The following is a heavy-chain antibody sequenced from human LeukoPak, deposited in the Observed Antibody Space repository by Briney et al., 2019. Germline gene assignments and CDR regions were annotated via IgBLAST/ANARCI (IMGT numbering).Heavy chain of an antibody. D-gene: IGHD4-17*01. Sequence: PGRSLRLSCAASGFTFSSYGMHWARQAPGKGLEWVAVMSYDGSNKYYADSVKGRFTISRDNSKNTLYLQMNSLRAEDTAVYYCAKDGESTGAADVWGKGTTVTVSS. CDR1: GFTFSSYG. V-gene: IGHV3-30*18. CDR3: AKDGESTGAADV. J-gene: IGHJ6*04. CDR2: MSYDGSNK.